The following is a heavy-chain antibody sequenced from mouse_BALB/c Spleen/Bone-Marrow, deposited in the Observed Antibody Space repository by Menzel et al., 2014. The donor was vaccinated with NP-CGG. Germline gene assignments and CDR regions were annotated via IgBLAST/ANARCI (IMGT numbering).Heavy chain of an antibody. CDR3: ARYPYYDYDGFAY. D-gene: IGHD2-4*01. CDR2: INPSTGYT. CDR1: GYTFTSYW. V-gene: IGHV1-7*01. Sequence: QVQLKESGAELAKPGAPVKMSCKASGYTFTSYWMHWVKQRPGQGLEWIGYINPSTGYTEYNQKFKDKATLTADKSSSTAYMQLSSLTSEDSAVYYCARYPYYDYDGFAYWGQGTLVTVSA. J-gene: IGHJ3*01.